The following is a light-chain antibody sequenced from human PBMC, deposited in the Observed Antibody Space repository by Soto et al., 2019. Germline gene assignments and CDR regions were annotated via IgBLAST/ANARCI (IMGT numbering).Light chain of an antibody. CDR1: QSVSNY. CDR2: GAS. Sequence: EFVLTQSPGTLSLSPGERATLSCRASQSVSNYLAWYQRKPGQAPRLLIYGASSRATGIPDRFSGSGSGTDFTLTISRLEPEDFAVYYCHQYGGSPQTFGQGTKV. V-gene: IGKV3-20*01. CDR3: HQYGGSPQT. J-gene: IGKJ1*01.